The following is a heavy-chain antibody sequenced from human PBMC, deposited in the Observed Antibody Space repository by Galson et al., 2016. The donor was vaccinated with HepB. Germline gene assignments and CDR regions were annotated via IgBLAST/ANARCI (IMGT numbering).Heavy chain of an antibody. J-gene: IGHJ3*02. D-gene: IGHD3-16*01. V-gene: IGHV2-5*08. CDR1: GFSLSNTGMC. CDR3: AHTIPYRIIANCPGGLGAFDI. Sequence: PALVKPTQTLTLTCTFTGFSLSNTGMCVSWIRQPPGKALEWLALIYWDDDKRYSPSLKSRLTITKDTSKNQVVLTMTNMDPVDTATYYCAHTIPYRIIANCPGGLGAFDIWGQGTMVTVSS. CDR2: IYWDDDK.